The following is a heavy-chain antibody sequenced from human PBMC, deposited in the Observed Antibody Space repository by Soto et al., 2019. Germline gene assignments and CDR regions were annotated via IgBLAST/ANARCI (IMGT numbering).Heavy chain of an antibody. V-gene: IGHV3-33*01. J-gene: IGHJ6*02. CDR2: IWYDGSNK. D-gene: IGHD3-3*01. CDR3: ARDQDYDFCRCLYYYYDDGIDV. Sequence: QVQLVESGGGVVQPGRSLRLSCAASGFTFSSYGMHWVRQAPGKGLEWVAVIWYDGSNKYYADSVKGRFTISRDNSKNTLYLQMNSLRAEDKAVYSCARDQDYDFCRCLYYYYDDGIDVWGQGTTVTVSS. CDR1: GFTFSSYG.